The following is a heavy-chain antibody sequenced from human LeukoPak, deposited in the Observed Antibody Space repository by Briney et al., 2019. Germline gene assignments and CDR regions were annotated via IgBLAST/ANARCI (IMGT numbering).Heavy chain of an antibody. Sequence: SETLSLTCTVSGGSISSSSYYWGWIRQPPGKGLEWIGSIYYSGSTYYNPSLKSRVTISVDTSKNQFSLKLSSVTAADTAVYYCARFQGSYYALDYWGQGTLVTVSS. CDR1: GGSISSSSYY. V-gene: IGHV4-39*07. J-gene: IGHJ4*02. CDR3: ARFQGSYYALDY. D-gene: IGHD1-26*01. CDR2: IYYSGST.